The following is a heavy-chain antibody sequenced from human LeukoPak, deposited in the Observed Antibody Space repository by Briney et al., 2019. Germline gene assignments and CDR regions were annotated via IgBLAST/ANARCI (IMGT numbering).Heavy chain of an antibody. CDR1: GYTFTSYG. V-gene: IGHV1-18*01. CDR2: ISAYNGNT. Sequence: GASVKVSCKASGYTFTSYGISWVRQAPGQGLEWMGWISAYNGNTNYAQKLQGRVTMTTDTSTSTAYMELRSLRSDDTAVYYCARAHATMITFGGVIEFWGQGTLVTVSS. CDR3: ARAHATMITFGGVIEF. J-gene: IGHJ4*02. D-gene: IGHD3-16*02.